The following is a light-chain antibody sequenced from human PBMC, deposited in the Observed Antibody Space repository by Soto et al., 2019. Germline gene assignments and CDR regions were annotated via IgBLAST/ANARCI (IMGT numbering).Light chain of an antibody. Sequence: EIVLTQSPGTLSLSPGERATLSCRASQSVSSSYLAWYQQKPGQAPRLLIYGASSWATGIPDRFSGSGSGTDFTLTISRLEPEDFAVYYCQQYGSSRRTFGQGTKVDIK. J-gene: IGKJ1*01. V-gene: IGKV3-20*01. CDR2: GAS. CDR3: QQYGSSRRT. CDR1: QSVSSSY.